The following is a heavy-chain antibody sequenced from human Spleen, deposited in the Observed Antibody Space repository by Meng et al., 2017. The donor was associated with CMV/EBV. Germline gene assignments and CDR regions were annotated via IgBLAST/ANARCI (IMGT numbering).Heavy chain of an antibody. CDR3: VKVDDYIWGNYDY. V-gene: IGHV3-9*01. CDR1: GFTFDDYV. CDR2: ISWNSGSI. D-gene: IGHD3-16*01. J-gene: IGHJ4*02. Sequence: GGSLRLSCAASGFTFDDYVMHWVRQAPGKGLEWVSGISWNSGSIDYADSVKGRFTISRDNAKQSLYLQMNSLRPEDTALYYCVKVDDYIWGNYDYWGQGTLVTVSS.